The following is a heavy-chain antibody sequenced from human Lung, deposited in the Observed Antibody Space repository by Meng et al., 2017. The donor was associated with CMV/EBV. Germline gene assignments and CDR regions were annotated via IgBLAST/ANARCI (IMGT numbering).Heavy chain of an antibody. CDR3: TRPFYCSSTSCYKFRAFDI. J-gene: IGHJ3*02. CDR1: GFPFSGPA. CDR2: IRSKANSYAT. D-gene: IGHD2-2*01. Sequence: GESLKISCEAPGFPFSGPAMHWVRQASGKGLEWVGRIRSKANSYATAYAASVKGRFTISRDDSKNTAYLQMNSMKTEDTAVYYCTRPFYCSSTSCYKFRAFDIWGQGTMVTVSS. V-gene: IGHV3-73*01.